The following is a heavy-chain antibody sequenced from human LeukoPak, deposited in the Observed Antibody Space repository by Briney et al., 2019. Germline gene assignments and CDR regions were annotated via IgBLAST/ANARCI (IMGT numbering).Heavy chain of an antibody. CDR1: GFTSSTYA. CDR2: ISSSSSPT. Sequence: GGSLRLSCAASGFTSSTYAMNWVRQAPGKGLEWVSYISSSSSPTYYADSVQDRFTISRDNAKNSLYLQMNSLRGEDTAVYYCARDDGGYWGQGTLVTVSS. CDR3: ARDDGGY. J-gene: IGHJ4*02. D-gene: IGHD3-16*01. V-gene: IGHV3-48*01.